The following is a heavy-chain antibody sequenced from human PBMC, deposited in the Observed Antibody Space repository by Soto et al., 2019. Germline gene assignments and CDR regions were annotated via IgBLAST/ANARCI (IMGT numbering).Heavy chain of an antibody. CDR2: IIPIFGTA. Sequence: SVKVSCKASGGTFSSYAISWVRQAPGQGLEWMGGIIPIFGTANYAQKFQGRVTITADESTSTAYMELSSLRSEDTAVYDCARPLYYDILTGLRAWGQGTLVTVSS. J-gene: IGHJ5*02. D-gene: IGHD3-9*01. CDR1: GGTFSSYA. V-gene: IGHV1-69*13. CDR3: ARPLYYDILTGLRA.